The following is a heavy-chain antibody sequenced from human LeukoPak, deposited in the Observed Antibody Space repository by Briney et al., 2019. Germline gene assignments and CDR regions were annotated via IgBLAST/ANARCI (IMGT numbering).Heavy chain of an antibody. CDR3: ARQAAAGTDWFDP. Sequence: PSETLSLTCTVSGGSISSSSYYWGWIRQPPGKGLEWIGSIYYSGSTYYNPSLKSRVTISVDTSKNQFSLKLSSVTAADTAVYYCARQAAAGTDWFDPWGQGTLVTVSS. V-gene: IGHV4-39*01. CDR2: IYYSGST. CDR1: GGSISSSSYY. D-gene: IGHD6-13*01. J-gene: IGHJ5*02.